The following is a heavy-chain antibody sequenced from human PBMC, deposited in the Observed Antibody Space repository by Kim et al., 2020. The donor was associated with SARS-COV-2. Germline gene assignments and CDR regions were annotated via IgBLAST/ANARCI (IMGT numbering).Heavy chain of an antibody. V-gene: IGHV3-73*01. CDR3: TTGIAIIGDSYFDY. J-gene: IGHJ4*02. D-gene: IGHD2-21*01. Sequence: YAESVKGRFPFSRDDSANTAFLQMNNLRTEDTAVYFCTTGIAIIGDSYFDYWGQGTLVTVSS.